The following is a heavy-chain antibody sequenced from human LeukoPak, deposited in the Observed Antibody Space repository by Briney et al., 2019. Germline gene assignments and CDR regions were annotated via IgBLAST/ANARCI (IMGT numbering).Heavy chain of an antibody. D-gene: IGHD3-10*01. V-gene: IGHV4-39*07. CDR1: GGSISGHNYY. CDR2: IYYSGST. J-gene: IGHJ4*02. CDR3: ARGVDYYGV. Sequence: SETLSLTCTVSGGSISGHNYYWGWIRQPPGKGLEWIGSIYYSGSTYYNPSLKSRVTTSVDTSKNQFSLKLSSVTAADTAVYYCARGVDYYGVWGQGTLVTVSS.